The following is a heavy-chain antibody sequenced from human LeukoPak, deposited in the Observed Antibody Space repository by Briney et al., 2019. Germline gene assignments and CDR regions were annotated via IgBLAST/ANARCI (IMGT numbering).Heavy chain of an antibody. V-gene: IGHV4-59*01. D-gene: IGHD3-22*01. CDR1: GGSLSSYY. CDR3: ARDGLYDSSGYYNYYMDV. CDR2: IYYSGST. Sequence: SETLSLTCTVSGGSLSSYYWSWIRQPPGKGLEWIGYIYYSGSTNYNPSLKSRVTISVDTSKNQLSLKLSSVTAADTAVYYCARDGLYDSSGYYNYYMDVWGKGTTVTIAS. J-gene: IGHJ6*03.